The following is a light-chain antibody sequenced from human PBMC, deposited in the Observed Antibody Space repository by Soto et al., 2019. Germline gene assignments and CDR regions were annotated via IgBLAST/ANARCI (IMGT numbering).Light chain of an antibody. Sequence: EIVMTQSPATLSVSPGERATVSCRASQSVSSNLAWYQQKPGQAPRLLIYGASTRATGIPARFSGSGSGTEFTLTIGSLQSEDFAVDYCQQYNNWPRTFGKGTKLESK. CDR3: QQYNNWPRT. CDR1: QSVSSN. CDR2: GAS. V-gene: IGKV3-15*01. J-gene: IGKJ2*01.